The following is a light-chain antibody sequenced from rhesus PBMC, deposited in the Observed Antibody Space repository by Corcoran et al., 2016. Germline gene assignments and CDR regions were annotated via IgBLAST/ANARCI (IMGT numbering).Light chain of an antibody. V-gene: IGKV1-74*01. CDR3: QHGYCTPFP. CDR2: KAS. CDR1: ENVNNY. Sequence: DIQMTQSPSSLSASVGDRVTITCRASENVNNYLNWYQQKPGKAPKLLIYKASTLQSGVPSRFSGSGSGTDYTFPIGRLQPEDVATYYCQHGYCTPFPFGPRTKLDIK. J-gene: IGKJ3*01.